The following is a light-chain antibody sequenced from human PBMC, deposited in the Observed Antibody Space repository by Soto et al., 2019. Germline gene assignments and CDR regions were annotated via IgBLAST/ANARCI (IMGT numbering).Light chain of an antibody. CDR1: QSISSW. V-gene: IGKV1-5*01. J-gene: IGKJ1*01. CDR3: QQYNSSGT. Sequence: DIQMTQSPSTLSASVGNRATITCLASQSISSWLAWYQQKPGKAPKLLIYDASSLESGVPSRFSGSGYGTEFTLTISSLQPDDFATYYCQQYNSSGTFGQGTKMDIK. CDR2: DAS.